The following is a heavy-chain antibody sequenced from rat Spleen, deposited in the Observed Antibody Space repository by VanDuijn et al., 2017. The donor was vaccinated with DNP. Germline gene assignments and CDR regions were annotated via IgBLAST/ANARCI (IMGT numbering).Heavy chain of an antibody. CDR3: TTHGSIATISTGAMDV. CDR1: GFTFSDYY. D-gene: IGHD1-2*01. CDR2: ISSDGGHT. Sequence: EVQLVESGGGLVSPGRSLKLSCAGSGFTFSDYYMAWVRQAPTKGLDWVASISSDGGHTYYRDSVKGRFTISRDNAKSTLYLQMDSLRSEDTATYYCTTHGSIATISTGAMDVWGQGTSVTVSS. J-gene: IGHJ4*01. V-gene: IGHV5-20*01.